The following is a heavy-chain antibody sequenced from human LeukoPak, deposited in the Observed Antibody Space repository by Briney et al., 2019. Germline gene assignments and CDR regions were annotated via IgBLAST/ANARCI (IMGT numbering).Heavy chain of an antibody. CDR2: ISYDGSNK. Sequence: PGGSLRLSCAASGFTFSDYAMYWVRQAPGKGLEWVALISYDGSNKYYADSVKGRFTISRDTSKSTLYLQMNSLRAEDTAVYYCARERYGSGIFYGMDVWGQGTTVTVSS. J-gene: IGHJ6*02. V-gene: IGHV3-30-3*01. CDR1: GFTFSDYA. CDR3: ARERYGSGIFYGMDV. D-gene: IGHD3-10*01.